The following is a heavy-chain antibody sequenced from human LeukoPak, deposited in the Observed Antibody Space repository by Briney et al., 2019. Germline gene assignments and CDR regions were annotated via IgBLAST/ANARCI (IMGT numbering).Heavy chain of an antibody. CDR2: ITITGSSP. V-gene: IGHV3-23*01. D-gene: IGHD6-13*01. CDR3: AKSSSSWSYYFNY. CDR1: GFTFSGYA. J-gene: IGHJ4*02. Sequence: GGSLRLSCAASGFTFSGYAMGWVRQAPGKGLEWVSSITITGSSPSYADSVKGRFTVSRDNSKNTLYLQMNSLRAEDTALYFCAKSSSSWSYYFNYWGQGTLVTVSS.